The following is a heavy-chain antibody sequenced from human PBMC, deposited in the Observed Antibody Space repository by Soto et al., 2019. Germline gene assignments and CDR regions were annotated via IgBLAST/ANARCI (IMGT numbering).Heavy chain of an antibody. CDR2: INAGNGNT. CDR3: ARGSGPMIEWH. Sequence: QVQLVQSGAEEKKPGASVKVSCKASGYTFTSCAMHWVRQAPGQRLEWMGWINAGNGNTKYSQKFQGRVTITRDTSASTAYMELSSLRSEDTAVYYCARGSGPMIEWHWGQGTLVTVSS. J-gene: IGHJ4*02. V-gene: IGHV1-3*05. CDR1: GYTFTSCA. D-gene: IGHD3-22*01.